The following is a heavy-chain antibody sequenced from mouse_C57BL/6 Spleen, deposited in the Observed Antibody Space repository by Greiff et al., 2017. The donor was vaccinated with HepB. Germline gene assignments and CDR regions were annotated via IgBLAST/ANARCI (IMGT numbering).Heavy chain of an antibody. V-gene: IGHV1-19*01. D-gene: IGHD4-1*01. CDR3: ARRETGTYWYFDV. CDR2: INPYNGGT. J-gene: IGHJ1*03. Sequence: EVQLQQSGPVLVKPGASVKMSCKASGYTFTDYYMNWVKQSHGKSLEWIGVINPYNGGTSYNQKFKGKATLTVDKSSSTAYMELNSLTSEDSAVYYCARRETGTYWYFDVWGTGTTVTVSS. CDR1: GYTFTDYY.